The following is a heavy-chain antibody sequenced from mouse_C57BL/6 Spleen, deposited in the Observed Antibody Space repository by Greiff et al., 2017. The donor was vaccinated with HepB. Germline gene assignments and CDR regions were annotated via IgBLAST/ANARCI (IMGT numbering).Heavy chain of an antibody. D-gene: IGHD1-1*01. Sequence: DVQLQESGGGLVKPGGSLKLSCAASGFTFSSYAMSWVRQTPEKRLEWVATISDGGSYTYYPDNVKGRFTISRDNAKNNLYLQMSHLKSEDTAMYYCARDEDYSWFAYWGQGTLVTVSA. V-gene: IGHV5-4*01. CDR3: ARDEDYSWFAY. CDR2: ISDGGSYT. CDR1: GFTFSSYA. J-gene: IGHJ3*01.